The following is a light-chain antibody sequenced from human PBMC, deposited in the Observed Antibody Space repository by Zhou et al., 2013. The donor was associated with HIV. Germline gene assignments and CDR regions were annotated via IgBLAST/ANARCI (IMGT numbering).Light chain of an antibody. J-gene: IGKJ4*01. CDR3: QQADTLPVS. CDR2: GAS. CDR1: QDIRTW. V-gene: IGKV1-12*01. Sequence: DIQMTQSPSSVSASVGDRVTITCRASQDIRTWLAWYQQKPGKPPNLLIYGASTLHGGVPSRFSGRGSGTDFTLTISDLQPEDFATYYCQQADTLPVSFGGGTKVEI.